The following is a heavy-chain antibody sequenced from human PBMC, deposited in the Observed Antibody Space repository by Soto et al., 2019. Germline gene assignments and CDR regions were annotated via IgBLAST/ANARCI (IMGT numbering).Heavy chain of an antibody. J-gene: IGHJ6*02. CDR3: GRDSYYAMDV. Sequence: EVQLVESGGGLVQPGGSLRLSCVASGFTFSPYWIHWVRQAPGKGLVWVSHVNRDGSTATYADSVRGRFTISRDNARNTVYLQMNSLRDEDTAVYYCGRDSYYAMDVWGQGTTVTVSS. CDR1: GFTFSPYW. CDR2: VNRDGSTA. V-gene: IGHV3-74*01.